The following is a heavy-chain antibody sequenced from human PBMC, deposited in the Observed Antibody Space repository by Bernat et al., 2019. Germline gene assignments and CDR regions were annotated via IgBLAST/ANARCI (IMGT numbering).Heavy chain of an antibody. CDR1: GGSISTYY. CDR3: ATTVTTPNGAGNFDY. Sequence: QVQLQESGPGLVKPSETLSLTCTVSGGSISTYYWSWIRQPAGKGLEWIGRIYTSGSTNYNPSLKSRVTMSVDTSKNQFSLKLSSLTAADTAVYYCATTVTTPNGAGNFDYWGQGTLVTVSS. D-gene: IGHD4-17*01. CDR2: IYTSGST. V-gene: IGHV4-4*07. J-gene: IGHJ4*02.